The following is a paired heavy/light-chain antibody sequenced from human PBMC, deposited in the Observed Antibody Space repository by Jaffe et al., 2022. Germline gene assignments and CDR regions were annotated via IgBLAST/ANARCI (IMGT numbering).Light chain of an antibody. V-gene: IGKV3-15*01. J-gene: IGKJ2*01. CDR3: QQYNNWPLYT. CDR1: QSVSSN. CDR2: GAS. Sequence: EIVMTQSPATLSVSPGERATLSCRASQSVSSNLAWYQQKPGQAPRLLIYGASTRATGIPARFSGSGSGTEFTLTISSLQSEDFAVYYCQQYNNWPLYTFGQGTKLEIK.
Heavy chain of an antibody. J-gene: IGHJ3*02. Sequence: EVQLVQSGAEVKKPGESLKISCKGSGYSFTSYWIGWVRQMPGKGLEWMGIIYPGDSDTRYSPSFQGQVTISADKSISTAYLQWSSLKASDTAMYYCARPSGGAARPGGVYDAFDIWGQGTMVTVSS. CDR1: GYSFTSYW. CDR2: IYPGDSDT. CDR3: ARPSGGAARPGGVYDAFDI. D-gene: IGHD6-6*01. V-gene: IGHV5-51*03.